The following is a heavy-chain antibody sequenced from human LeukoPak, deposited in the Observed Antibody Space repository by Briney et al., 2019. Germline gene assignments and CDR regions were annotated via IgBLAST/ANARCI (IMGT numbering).Heavy chain of an antibody. CDR1: GYTFTGYY. Sequence: ASVTVSCKASGYTFTGYYMHWVRQAPGQGLEWMGWINPNSGGTNYAQKFQGWVTMTRDTSISTAYMELSRLRSDDTAVYYCARGRPRSTVTPYNWFDPWGQGTLVTVAS. CDR2: INPNSGGT. CDR3: ARGRPRSTVTPYNWFDP. D-gene: IGHD4-17*01. V-gene: IGHV1-2*04. J-gene: IGHJ5*02.